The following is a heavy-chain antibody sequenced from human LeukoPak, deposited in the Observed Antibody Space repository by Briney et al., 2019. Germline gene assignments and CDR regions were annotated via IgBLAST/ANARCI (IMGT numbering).Heavy chain of an antibody. CDR2: ISGGSAI. D-gene: IGHD5-24*01. Sequence: GGSLRLSCAASGFTFSDYYMSWIRQAPGKGLEWVSYISGGSAIWYADSVKGRSTISRDNAKNSLYLQMNRLRAEDTAVYYCARTPDGYNRLDYWGQGTLVTVSS. J-gene: IGHJ4*02. CDR3: ARTPDGYNRLDY. CDR1: GFTFSDYY. V-gene: IGHV3-11*01.